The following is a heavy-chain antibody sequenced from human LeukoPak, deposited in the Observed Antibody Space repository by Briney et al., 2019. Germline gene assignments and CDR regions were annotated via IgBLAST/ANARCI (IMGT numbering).Heavy chain of an antibody. V-gene: IGHV3-64*01. CDR1: GFTFSSYA. D-gene: IGHD6-13*01. CDR2: ISSDGGST. J-gene: IGHJ6*02. Sequence: PGGSLRLSCAASGFTFSSYAMHWVRQAPGKGLEYVSAISSDGGSTYYANSVKGRFTISRDSSKNTLYLQMGSLRVEDMAVYYCARPLIAAPGTPYYYYGMDVWGQGTTVTVSS. CDR3: ARPLIAAPGTPYYYYGMDV.